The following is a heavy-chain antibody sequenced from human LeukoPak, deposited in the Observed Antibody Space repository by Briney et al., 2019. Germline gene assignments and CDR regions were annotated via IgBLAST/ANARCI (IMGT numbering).Heavy chain of an antibody. V-gene: IGHV1-69*13. CDR3: ARAKYCSGGSCYSGFDY. D-gene: IGHD2-15*01. J-gene: IGHJ4*02. CDR2: ILPIFGTA. Sequence: ASVKVSCKASGGTFSSYAISWVRQAPGQGLEWMGGILPIFGTANYAQKFQGRVTITADESTSTAYMELSSLRSEDTAVYYCARAKYCSGGSCYSGFDYWGQGTLVTVPS. CDR1: GGTFSSYA.